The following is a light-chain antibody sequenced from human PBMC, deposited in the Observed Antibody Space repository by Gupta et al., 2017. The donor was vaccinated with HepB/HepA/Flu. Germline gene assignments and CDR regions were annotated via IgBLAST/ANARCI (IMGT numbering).Light chain of an antibody. V-gene: IGKV1-39*01. CDR2: VAS. CDR3: QQSDTVPFS. J-gene: IGKJ3*01. Sequence: DIQMTQFPSSLSASVGDRVTITCRASQSVKNYINWYQQRPGRAPKLLIYVASNLQPGVPSRFSGSESGTDFTLTITRLQCEDFATYFCQQSDTVPFSFGHGTVVDVK. CDR1: QSVKNY.